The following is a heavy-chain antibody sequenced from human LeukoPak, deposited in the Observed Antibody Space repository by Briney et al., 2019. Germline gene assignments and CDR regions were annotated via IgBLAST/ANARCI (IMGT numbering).Heavy chain of an antibody. CDR2: LSGSGGST. J-gene: IGHJ4*02. CDR3: AKDRVGAMLYFDY. Sequence: GGTLRLSCAASGFTFSSYGMSWVRQAPGKGLEWVSSLSGSGGSTYYADSVKGRFTISRDNSKNTLYLQMNSLRAEDTAVYYCAKDRVGAMLYFDYWGQGTLVTVSS. CDR1: GFTFSSYG. D-gene: IGHD1-26*01. V-gene: IGHV3-23*01.